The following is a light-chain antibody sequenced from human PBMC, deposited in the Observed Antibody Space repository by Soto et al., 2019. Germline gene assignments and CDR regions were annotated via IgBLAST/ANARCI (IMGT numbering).Light chain of an antibody. Sequence: DIQMTQSPSTLCSSLLYGFIIILRASQTISTWLAWHQQKPGKAPKLLIYDASSLESGVPSRFSGSGSGTEFTLTISSLQPDDFATYYCQQYNSYPWTFGQGTKVDIK. V-gene: IGKV1-5*02. CDR3: QQYNSYPWT. CDR1: QTISTW. J-gene: IGKJ1*01. CDR2: DAS.